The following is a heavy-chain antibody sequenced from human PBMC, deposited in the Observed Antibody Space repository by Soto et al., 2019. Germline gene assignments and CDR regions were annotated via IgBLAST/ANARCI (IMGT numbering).Heavy chain of an antibody. V-gene: IGHV1-3*01. D-gene: IGHD3-22*01. CDR2: INAGNGNT. Sequence: QVQLVQSGAEVNKPGASVKVSCKASGYTFTNYAMHWVRQAPGQRLEWMGWINAGNGNTKYSQQFQGRVTITRDTSASTAYRELSSLRSEDTAVYYCARSRGYYYLEYWGQGTLVTVSS. J-gene: IGHJ4*02. CDR3: ARSRGYYYLEY. CDR1: GYTFTNYA.